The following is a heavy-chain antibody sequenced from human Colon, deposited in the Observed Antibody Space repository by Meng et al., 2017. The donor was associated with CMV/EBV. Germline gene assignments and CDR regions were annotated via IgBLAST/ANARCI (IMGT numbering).Heavy chain of an antibody. CDR1: GFIFSGYA. CDR2: ISSSAKTT. J-gene: IGHJ4*02. V-gene: IGHV3-48*03. D-gene: IGHD2-15*01. CDR3: ARDFVDSGGRHWVDY. Sequence: GESLKISCAASGFIFSGYAMIWVRQAPGRGLEWVSYISSSAKTTYYADSVKGRFTISRDNSKKSLYLQMTSLRAEDTAIYYCARDFVDSGGRHWVDYWGQGTLVTVSS.